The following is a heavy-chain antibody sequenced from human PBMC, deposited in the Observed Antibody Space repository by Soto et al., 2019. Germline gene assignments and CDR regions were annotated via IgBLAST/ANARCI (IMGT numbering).Heavy chain of an antibody. D-gene: IGHD3-22*01. CDR1: GGSASSGSYY. J-gene: IGHJ4*02. CDR2: IYYSGST. Sequence: SETLSLTCTVSGGSASSGSYYWSWIRQPPGKGLEWIGYIYYSGSTNYNPSLKSRVTISVDTSKNQFSLKLSSVTAADTAVYYCARALWYDSSGYYLDYWGQGTLVTVSS. V-gene: IGHV4-61*01. CDR3: ARALWYDSSGYYLDY.